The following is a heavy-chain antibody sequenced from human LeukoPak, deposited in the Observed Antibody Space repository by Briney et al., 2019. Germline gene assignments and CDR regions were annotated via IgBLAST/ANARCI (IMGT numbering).Heavy chain of an antibody. J-gene: IGHJ4*02. V-gene: IGHV4-59*01. D-gene: IGHD6-19*01. CDR1: GCSISSYY. CDR3: ARVTRYSSGWYPFDY. CDR2: IYYSGST. Sequence: VKPSETLSLTCTVSGCSISSYYWSWIRQPPGKGLEWIGYIYYSGSTNYNPSLKSRVTISVDTSKNQFSLKLSSVTGADTAVYYCARVTRYSSGWYPFDYWGQGTLVTVSS.